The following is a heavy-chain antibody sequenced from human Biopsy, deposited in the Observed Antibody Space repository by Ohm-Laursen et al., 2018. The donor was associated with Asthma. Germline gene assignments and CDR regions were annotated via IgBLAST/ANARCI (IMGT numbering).Heavy chain of an antibody. CDR3: ARVASYGDLYFGIDV. D-gene: IGHD4-17*01. Sequence: SQTLSLTWTVSGAYIGTPDYHWSWIRQSPGTGLEWIGFVFWSGTTHYNRSLERRLSISIDTTRNEFSMTLRSVTAADTAVYFCARVASYGDLYFGIDVWGPGTTVSVS. J-gene: IGHJ6*02. V-gene: IGHV4-30-4*01. CDR2: VFWSGTT. CDR1: GAYIGTPDYH.